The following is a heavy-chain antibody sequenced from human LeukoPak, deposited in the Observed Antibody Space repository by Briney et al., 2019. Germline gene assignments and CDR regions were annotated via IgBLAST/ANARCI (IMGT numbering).Heavy chain of an antibody. CDR3: ARHGLTPEYFQH. CDR2: ISGSSGST. J-gene: IGHJ1*01. D-gene: IGHD3-9*01. CDR1: GFTFSSYA. Sequence: PGGSLRLSCAASGFTFSSYAMSWVRQAPGKGLEWVSAISGSSGSTYYADSVKGRFTISRDNSKNTLYLQMNSLRAEDTAVYYCARHGLTPEYFQHWGQGTLVTVSS. V-gene: IGHV3-23*01.